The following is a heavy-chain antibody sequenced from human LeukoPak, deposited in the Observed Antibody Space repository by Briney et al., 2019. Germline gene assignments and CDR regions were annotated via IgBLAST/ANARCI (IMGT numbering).Heavy chain of an antibody. CDR1: GDSVSSNSVT. Sequence: SQTLSLTCAISGDSVSSNSVTWNWIRQSPSRGLEWLGRTYYRSTWYNDYAVSVRGRITVNPDTSKNQFSLPLHSVTPEDTAVYYCSREVAYCGDDCYSAEFDYWGQGILVTVSS. D-gene: IGHD2-21*02. J-gene: IGHJ4*02. CDR2: TYYRSTWYN. V-gene: IGHV6-1*01. CDR3: SREVAYCGDDCYSAEFDY.